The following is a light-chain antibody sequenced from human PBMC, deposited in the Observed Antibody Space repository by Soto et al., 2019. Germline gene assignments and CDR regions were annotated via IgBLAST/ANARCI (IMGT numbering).Light chain of an antibody. V-gene: IGLV2-14*01. CDR1: SSDVGGYNY. J-gene: IGLJ2*01. CDR2: DVS. CDR3: SSYTSSSTPHVV. Sequence: QSVLTKPASVSGSPGQSITISCTGTSSDVGGYNYVSWYQQHPGKAPKLMIYDVSNRPSGVSNRFSGSKSGNTASLTISGLQAEDEADYYCSSYTSSSTPHVVFGGGTKVTVL.